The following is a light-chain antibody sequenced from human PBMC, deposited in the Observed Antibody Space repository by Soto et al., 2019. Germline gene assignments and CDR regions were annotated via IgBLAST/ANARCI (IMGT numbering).Light chain of an antibody. J-gene: IGKJ4*01. CDR1: QDISNY. CDR3: QKCNSSPLT. CDR2: AAS. V-gene: IGKV1-27*01. Sequence: DIPMTQSPSSLSASVGDRVTITCRASQDISNYLAWYQQKPGTVPKLLIYAASTLQSGVPSRFSGSGSGTDFTLTISSLQPEDVATYYCQKCNSSPLTFGGGTTVEIK.